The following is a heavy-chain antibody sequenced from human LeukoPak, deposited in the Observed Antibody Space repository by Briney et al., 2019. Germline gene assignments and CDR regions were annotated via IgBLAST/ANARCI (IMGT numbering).Heavy chain of an antibody. CDR1: GFNFNSYN. V-gene: IGHV3-48*02. CDR2: ISSSSSTI. Sequence: PGGSLRLSCAASGFNFNSYNMNWVRQAPGKGLEWVSYISSSSSTIYYADSVKGRFTISRDNAKNSLYLQMNSLRDEDTAVYYCASLQASDYWGQGTLVTVSS. J-gene: IGHJ4*02. CDR3: ASLQASDY.